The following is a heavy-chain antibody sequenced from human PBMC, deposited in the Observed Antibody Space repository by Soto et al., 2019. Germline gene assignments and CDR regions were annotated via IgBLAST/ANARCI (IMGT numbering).Heavy chain of an antibody. CDR3: AREDGDEPYYYGMDV. CDR1: GYTFTSYG. V-gene: IGHV1-18*01. CDR2: ISAYNGNT. Sequence: QVQLVQSGAEVKKPGASVKVSCKASGYTFTSYGISWVRQAPGQGLEWMGWISAYNGNTNYAQKLQGRVTMTTDTTXXTAYMELRSLRSDDTAVYYCAREDGDEPYYYGMDVWGQGTTVTVSS. D-gene: IGHD4-17*01. J-gene: IGHJ6*02.